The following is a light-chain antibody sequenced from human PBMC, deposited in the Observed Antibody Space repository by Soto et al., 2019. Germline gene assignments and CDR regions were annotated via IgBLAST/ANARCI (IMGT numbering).Light chain of an antibody. CDR2: EVS. J-gene: IGLJ1*01. CDR1: SSDVGFYGY. V-gene: IGLV2-14*01. CDR3: CSYTSSSTLV. Sequence: QSALTQPASVSGSPGQSITISCTGSSSDVGFYGYVSWYQQHPGKVPKLLIYEVSNRPSGVSGRYSGSRSGNTASLTISGLQAEDEADYYCCSYTSSSTLVFGTGTKLTVL.